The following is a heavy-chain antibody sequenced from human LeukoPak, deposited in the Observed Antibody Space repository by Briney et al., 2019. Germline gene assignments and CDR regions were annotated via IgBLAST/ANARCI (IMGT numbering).Heavy chain of an antibody. CDR3: AKDRWEDYYGSESYYMVSWFDP. J-gene: IGHJ5*02. V-gene: IGHV3-23*01. Sequence: GGSLRLSCAASGFTFSSYAMSWVRQAPGKGLEWVSAISGSGGSTYYADSVKGRFTISRDNSKNTLYLQMNSLRAEDTAVYYCAKDRWEDYYGSESYYMVSWFDPWGQGTLVTVSS. CDR1: GFTFSSYA. CDR2: ISGSGGST. D-gene: IGHD3-10*01.